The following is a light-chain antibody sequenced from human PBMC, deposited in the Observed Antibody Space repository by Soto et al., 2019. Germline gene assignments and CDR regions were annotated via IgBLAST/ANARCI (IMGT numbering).Light chain of an antibody. CDR1: QGISSY. Sequence: DIQLTQSPSFLSASVGDRVTITCRASQGISSYLAWYQQKPGKAPKLLIYAASTLQSGVPSRFSGSGSGTEFTLTNSSLQPEDFATYYCQQLNSYPTFGQGTRLAIK. CDR2: AAS. J-gene: IGKJ5*01. CDR3: QQLNSYPT. V-gene: IGKV1-9*01.